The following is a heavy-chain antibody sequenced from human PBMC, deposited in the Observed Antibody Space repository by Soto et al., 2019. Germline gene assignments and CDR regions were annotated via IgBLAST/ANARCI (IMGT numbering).Heavy chain of an antibody. Sequence: SETLSLTCAVYGGSFSGYYWSWIRQPPGKGLEWIGEINHSGSTNYNPSLKSRVTISVDTSKNQFSLKLSSVTAADTAVYYCARGWEKLLPLQHWGQGTLVTVSS. CDR1: GGSFSGYY. V-gene: IGHV4-34*01. D-gene: IGHD2-15*01. CDR2: INHSGST. J-gene: IGHJ1*01. CDR3: ARGWEKLLPLQH.